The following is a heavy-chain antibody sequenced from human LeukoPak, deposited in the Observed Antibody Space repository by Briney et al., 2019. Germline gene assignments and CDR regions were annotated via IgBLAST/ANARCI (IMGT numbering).Heavy chain of an antibody. V-gene: IGHV4-38-2*02. CDR3: ASLMLGAFDY. D-gene: IGHD2-8*01. CDR1: GYSISSGYY. Sequence: SETLSLTCTVSGYSISSGYYWGWIRQPPGKELEWIGSIYHSGSTYYNPSLKSRVTISVDTSKNQFSLKLSSVTAADTAVYYCASLMLGAFDYWGQGTLVTVSS. CDR2: IYHSGST. J-gene: IGHJ4*02.